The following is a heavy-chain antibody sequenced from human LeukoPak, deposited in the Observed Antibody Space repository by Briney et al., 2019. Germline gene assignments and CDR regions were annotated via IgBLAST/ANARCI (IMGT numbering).Heavy chain of an antibody. J-gene: IGHJ4*02. CDR3: VRDTGFLSSGSYQAPFDY. Sequence: PGGSLRLSCAASGFIFSSYWMSWVRQAPGKGLEWVANIKQDGSEKYYVDSVKGRFTISRDNAKNSLYLQMNSLRAEDTAVYYCVRDTGFLSSGSYQAPFDYWGQGTLVTVSS. CDR1: GFIFSSYW. CDR2: IKQDGSEK. D-gene: IGHD1-26*01. V-gene: IGHV3-7*01.